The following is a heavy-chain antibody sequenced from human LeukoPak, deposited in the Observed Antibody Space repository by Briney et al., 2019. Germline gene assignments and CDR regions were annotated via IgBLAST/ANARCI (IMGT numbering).Heavy chain of an antibody. CDR2: IYYSGST. J-gene: IGHJ4*02. V-gene: IGHV4-59*01. Sequence: SETLSLTCTVSGGSISSYYWSWIRQPPGKGLEWIGYIYYSGSTNYNPSLKSRVTISVDTSKNQFSLKLSSVTAADTAVYYCAIVGVGALDYWGQGTLVTVSS. CDR3: AIVGVGALDY. CDR1: GGSISSYY. D-gene: IGHD1-26*01.